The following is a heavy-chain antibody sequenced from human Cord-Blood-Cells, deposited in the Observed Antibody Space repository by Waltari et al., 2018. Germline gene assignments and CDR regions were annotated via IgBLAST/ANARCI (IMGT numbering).Heavy chain of an antibody. CDR3: ARHTRGGSPNWFDP. CDR2: IYYSGST. J-gene: IGHJ5*02. V-gene: IGHV4-39*01. CDR1: GGSISSSSYY. D-gene: IGHD2-2*01. Sequence: QLQLQESGPGLVKPSETLSLTCTVSGGSISSSSYYWGWIRQPPGKGLEWIGSIYYSGSTYYNPSLKSRVTISVDTSKNQFSLKLSSMTAADTAVYYCARHTRGGSPNWFDPWGQGTLVTVSS.